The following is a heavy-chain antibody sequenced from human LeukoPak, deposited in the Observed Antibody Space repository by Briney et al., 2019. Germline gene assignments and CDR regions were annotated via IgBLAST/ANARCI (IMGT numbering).Heavy chain of an antibody. J-gene: IGHJ4*02. CDR1: GFTVSSNY. Sequence: GGSLRLSCAASGFTVSSNYMSWVRQAPGKGLEWVSVIYSGGSTYYEDSVKGRFTISRDNSENMVYLQMSSLRPEDTAVYFCVKERWQPTRWGQGTLVTVSS. CDR2: IYSGGST. CDR3: VKERWQPTR. D-gene: IGHD5-24*01. V-gene: IGHV3-53*05.